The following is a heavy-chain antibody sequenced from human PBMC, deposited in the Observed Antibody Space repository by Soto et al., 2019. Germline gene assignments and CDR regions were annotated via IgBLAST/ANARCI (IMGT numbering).Heavy chain of an antibody. CDR2: ISSSSSYI. CDR1: GFTFSSYS. CDR3: ARAGGDTIFGVENDAFDI. J-gene: IGHJ3*02. D-gene: IGHD3-3*01. Sequence: EVQLVESGGGLVKPGGSLRLSCAASGFTFSSYSMNWVRQAPGKGLEWVSSISSSSSYIYYADSVKGRFIISRDNAKNSLYLQMNSLRAEDTAVYYCARAGGDTIFGVENDAFDIWGQGTMVTVSS. V-gene: IGHV3-21*01.